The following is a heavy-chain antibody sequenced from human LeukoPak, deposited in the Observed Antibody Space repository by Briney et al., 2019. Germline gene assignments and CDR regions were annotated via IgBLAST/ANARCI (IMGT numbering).Heavy chain of an antibody. J-gene: IGHJ4*02. V-gene: IGHV3-43*02. D-gene: IGHD3-22*01. CDR1: GFTFDDYC. CDR3: VKSDNSGDYGYFDY. CDR2: ISGSGGRT. Sequence: GGSLRLSCAASGFTFDDYCIHWVRQGPGKGLEWVFVISGSGGRTYYADSVKGRFSISRDRTRNSLYLQMNILRTEGTALYYCVKSDNSGDYGYFDYWGRGARVTVSS.